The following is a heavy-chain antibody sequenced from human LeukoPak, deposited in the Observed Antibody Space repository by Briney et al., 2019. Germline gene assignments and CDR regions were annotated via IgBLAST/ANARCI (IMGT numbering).Heavy chain of an antibody. V-gene: IGHV1-2*02. J-gene: IGHJ4*02. CDR1: GYTFTDYY. D-gene: IGHD3-10*01. Sequence: ASVKVSCKASGYTFTDYYMHWVRQAPGQGLEWMGWINPNSGGTNYAQKFQGRVTMTRDPSISTAYMELSSLKSDDTAVYYCARDLYGSGSFGYWGQGTLVTVSS. CDR2: INPNSGGT. CDR3: ARDLYGSGSFGY.